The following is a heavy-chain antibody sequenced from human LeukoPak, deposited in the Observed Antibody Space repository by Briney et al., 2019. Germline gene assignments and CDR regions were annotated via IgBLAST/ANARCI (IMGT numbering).Heavy chain of an antibody. CDR1: GGSISSSNR. CDR3: ATTFLYSSSWSSSWFDP. J-gene: IGHJ5*02. CDR2: IYHSGST. Sequence: SETLSLTCAVSGGSISSSNRWSWVRQPPGKGLEWIGEIYHSGSTNYNPSLKSRVTISVDKSKNQFSLKLSSVTAADTAVYYCATTFLYSSSWSSSWFDPWGQGTLVTVSS. V-gene: IGHV4-4*02. D-gene: IGHD6-13*01.